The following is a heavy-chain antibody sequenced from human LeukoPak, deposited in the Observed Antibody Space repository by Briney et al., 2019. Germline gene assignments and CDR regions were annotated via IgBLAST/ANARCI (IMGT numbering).Heavy chain of an antibody. Sequence: GRSLRLSCAAPGFTFSSYAMHWVRQAPGKGLEWVAVISYDGSNKYYADSVKGRFTISRDNSKNTLYLQMNSLRAEDTAVYYCARDLGYCSSTSCSPFDYWGQGTLVTVSS. J-gene: IGHJ4*02. CDR2: ISYDGSNK. CDR1: GFTFSSYA. D-gene: IGHD2-2*01. V-gene: IGHV3-30*01. CDR3: ARDLGYCSSTSCSPFDY.